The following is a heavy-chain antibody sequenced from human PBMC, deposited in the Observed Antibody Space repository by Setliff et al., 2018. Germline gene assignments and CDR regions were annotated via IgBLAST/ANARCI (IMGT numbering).Heavy chain of an antibody. D-gene: IGHD3-3*01. J-gene: IGHJ4*02. CDR1: GGSISSSSYY. CDR3: ARRETYYNFWSGYYAY. V-gene: IGHV4-39*06. CDR2: IYYSGST. Sequence: NPSETLSLTCTVSGGSISSSSYYWGWIRQPPGKGLEWIGSIYYSGSTYYNPSLKSRVTISVDTSKNQFPLKLSSVTAADTAVYYCARRETYYNFWSGYYAYWGQGTLVTVSS.